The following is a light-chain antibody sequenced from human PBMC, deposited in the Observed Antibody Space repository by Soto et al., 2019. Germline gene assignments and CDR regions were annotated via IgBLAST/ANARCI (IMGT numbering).Light chain of an antibody. CDR3: SSYTTSSSYV. V-gene: IGLV2-14*01. CDR2: DVY. J-gene: IGLJ1*01. Sequence: QSVVTQPACVSGSPGQSITISCTGTSSDVGGFSYVSWYQQHPGKAPKLLIFDVYSRPSGISNRFSGSKSGNTASLTISGLQAEDEADYYCSSYTTSSSYVFGAGTKVTAL. CDR1: SSDVGGFSY.